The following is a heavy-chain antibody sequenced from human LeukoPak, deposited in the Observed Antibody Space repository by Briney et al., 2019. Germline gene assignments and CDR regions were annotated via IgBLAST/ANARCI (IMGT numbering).Heavy chain of an antibody. D-gene: IGHD5-24*01. Sequence: SETLSLTCTVSGGSISSYYWGWIRQPPGKGLEWIGSIYYSGSTYYNPSLKSRVTISVDTSKNQFSLKLSSVTAADTAVYYCARGRRWLAKGGSVDYWGQGTLVTVSS. CDR3: ARGRRWLAKGGSVDY. CDR2: IYYSGST. CDR1: GGSISSYY. J-gene: IGHJ4*02. V-gene: IGHV4-39*07.